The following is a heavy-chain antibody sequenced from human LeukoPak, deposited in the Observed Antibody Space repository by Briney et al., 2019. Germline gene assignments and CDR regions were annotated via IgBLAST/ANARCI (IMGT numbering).Heavy chain of an antibody. Sequence: SETLSLTCTVSGGSISSYYWSWIRQPPGKGLEWIGYIYYSGSTNYNPSLKSRVTISVDTSKNQFSLKLSSVTAADTAVYYCARHSSGWYGADAFDIWGQGTMVTVSS. CDR2: IYYSGST. CDR1: GGSISSYY. D-gene: IGHD6-19*01. J-gene: IGHJ3*02. CDR3: ARHSSGWYGADAFDI. V-gene: IGHV4-59*08.